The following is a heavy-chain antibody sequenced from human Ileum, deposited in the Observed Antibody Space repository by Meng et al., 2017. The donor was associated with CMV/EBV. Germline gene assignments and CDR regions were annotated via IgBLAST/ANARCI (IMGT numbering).Heavy chain of an antibody. J-gene: IGHJ4*01. Sequence: VQRLECGGGLVQPWGYIRPSGAASGFTFSNYAMTWVRQAPGKGLEWVSAIEGSNDNTHYADSVKGRFAISRDASTNTLYLQMNNLRAEDTAIYYCAKDIFGWAFDYWGHGTLVTVSS. CDR3: AKDIFGWAFDY. D-gene: IGHD3-10*02. CDR1: GFTFSNYA. CDR2: IEGSNDNT. V-gene: IGHV3-23*01.